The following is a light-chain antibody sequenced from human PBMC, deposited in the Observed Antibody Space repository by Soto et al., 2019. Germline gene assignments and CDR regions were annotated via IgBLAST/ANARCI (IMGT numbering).Light chain of an antibody. CDR2: DVS. Sequence: QSVLTQPRSVSGSPGQSVTIPCTGTSSDVGGYNYVSWYQQHPGKAPKLMIYDVSKRPSGVPDRFSGSKSGNTASLTISGLQAEDEADYYCCSYAGSYTYVFGTRTNVTVL. CDR1: SSDVGGYNY. CDR3: CSYAGSYTYV. J-gene: IGLJ1*01. V-gene: IGLV2-11*01.